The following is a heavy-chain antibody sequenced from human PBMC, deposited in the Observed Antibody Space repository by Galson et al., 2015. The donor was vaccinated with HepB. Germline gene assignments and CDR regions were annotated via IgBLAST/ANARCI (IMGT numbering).Heavy chain of an antibody. D-gene: IGHD4/OR15-4a*01. V-gene: IGHV1-18*04. J-gene: IGHJ4*02. CDR3: ARDRDYRFDY. CDR2: ISAYGGNT. CDR1: GYKFTDNG. Sequence: SVKVSCKASGYKFTDNGISWVRQTPRQGLEWLGWISAYGGNTKYAQKYQGRITLTRDTSTSIAYVELRSLRSDDTVVYYCARDRDYRFDYWGQGTLVTVSS.